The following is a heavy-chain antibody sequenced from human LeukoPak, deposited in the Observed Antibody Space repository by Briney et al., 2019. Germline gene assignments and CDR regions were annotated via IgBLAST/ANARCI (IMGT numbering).Heavy chain of an antibody. V-gene: IGHV1-69*04. D-gene: IGHD1-14*01. CDR2: IYPMLGVD. CDR3: AREGSGTSSPMAY. CDR1: GGSLSTYA. J-gene: IGHJ4*02. Sequence: ASVKVSCKASGGSLSTYAVSWVRQAPGQGLEWMGRIYPMLGVDNYAQRFQGRVTITADKSTGTAYMELNSLTSEDTAVYYCAREGSGTSSPMAYWGQGTLVTVSS.